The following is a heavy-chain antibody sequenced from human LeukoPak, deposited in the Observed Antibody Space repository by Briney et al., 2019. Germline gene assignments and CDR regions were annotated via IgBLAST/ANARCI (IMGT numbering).Heavy chain of an antibody. Sequence: GASVKVSYKASGYTFTSYYMHWVRQAPGQGLEWMGIINPSGGSTSYAQKFQGRVTMTRDTSTSTVYMELSSLRSEDTAVYYCAREYGSGSYYNAVLYWGQGTLVTVSS. J-gene: IGHJ4*02. CDR3: AREYGSGSYYNAVLY. V-gene: IGHV1-46*01. CDR1: GYTFTSYY. D-gene: IGHD3-10*01. CDR2: INPSGGST.